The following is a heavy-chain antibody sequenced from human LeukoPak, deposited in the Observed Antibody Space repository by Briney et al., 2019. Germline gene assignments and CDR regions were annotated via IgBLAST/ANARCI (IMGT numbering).Heavy chain of an antibody. D-gene: IGHD2-2*02. CDR3: ARKPNLGYCSSTSCYTDPYYFDY. CDR1: GFTFSSYG. V-gene: IGHV3-30*03. Sequence: GGSLTLSCAASGFTFSSYGMQWVRQAPGKGLEWVAVISYDGSNKYYADSVKGRFTITRDNSKNTLYLQMNSLRAEDTAVYYCARKPNLGYCSSTSCYTDPYYFDYWGQGTLVTVSS. J-gene: IGHJ4*02. CDR2: ISYDGSNK.